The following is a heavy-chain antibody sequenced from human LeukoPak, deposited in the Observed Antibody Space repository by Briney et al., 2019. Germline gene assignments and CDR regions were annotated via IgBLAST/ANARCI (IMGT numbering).Heavy chain of an antibody. D-gene: IGHD2-21*01. J-gene: IGHJ3*02. CDR3: AKDIVVVIAMFLGAFDI. Sequence: GGSLRLSCAASGFTFSNYALSWFRQGPGKGLEWVSAISAGGSTSYADSVKGRFTISRDNSKNTLSLQMNSLRAEDTAVYYCAKDIVVVIAMFLGAFDIWGQGTLVTVSS. V-gene: IGHV3-23*01. CDR1: GFTFSNYA. CDR2: ISAGGST.